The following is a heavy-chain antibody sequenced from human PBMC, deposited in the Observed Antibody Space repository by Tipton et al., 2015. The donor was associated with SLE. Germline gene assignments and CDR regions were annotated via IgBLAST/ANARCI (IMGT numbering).Heavy chain of an antibody. D-gene: IGHD3-3*01. V-gene: IGHV3-66*01. Sequence: SLRLSCAASGFTVSSNYMSWVRQAPGKGLEWVSVIYSGGSTYYADSVKGRFTISRDNSKNTLYPQMNSLRAEDTAVYYCARGGGIRFLEWDYYYMDVWGKGTTVTVSS. CDR3: ARGGGIRFLEWDYYYMDV. CDR2: IYSGGST. J-gene: IGHJ6*03. CDR1: GFTVSSNY.